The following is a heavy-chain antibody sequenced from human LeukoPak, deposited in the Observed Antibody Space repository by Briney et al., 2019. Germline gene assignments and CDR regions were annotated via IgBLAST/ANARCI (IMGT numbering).Heavy chain of an antibody. CDR1: GFTFSSYS. Sequence: PGGSLRLSCAASGFTFSSYSMNWVRQAPGRGLEWVSSISPGGGTTYYADSVKGRFTISRDNSKNTLYVQINSLRAEDTAIYYCAKSRSGSANWALRIFDNWGQGTLVTVSS. CDR2: ISPGGGTT. V-gene: IGHV3-23*01. CDR3: AKSRSGSANWALRIFDN. J-gene: IGHJ4*02. D-gene: IGHD3-10*01.